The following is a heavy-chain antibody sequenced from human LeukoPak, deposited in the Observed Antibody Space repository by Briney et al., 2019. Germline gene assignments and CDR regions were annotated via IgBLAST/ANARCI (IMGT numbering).Heavy chain of an antibody. D-gene: IGHD3-10*01. V-gene: IGHV3-7*01. CDR1: GFTFSSYW. CDR3: ARMDIGLVRD. Sequence: GGSLRLSCSASGFTFSSYWMSWGRQAPGKGLEWVANKKQDGSEKYYVDSVRGRFPISRDNAKNSLSLQMNSLRAEDTAMYYCARMDIGLVRDWGQGTLVTVSS. CDR2: KKQDGSEK. J-gene: IGHJ4*02.